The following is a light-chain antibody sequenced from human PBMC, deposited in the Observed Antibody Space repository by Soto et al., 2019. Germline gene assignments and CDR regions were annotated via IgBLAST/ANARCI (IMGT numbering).Light chain of an antibody. V-gene: IGKV3-20*01. CDR2: VVS. J-gene: IGKJ5*01. Sequence: EIVLTQSPGTLTLSPGERATLSCRASQSISSNYLAWYQQKPGQAPRLLMYVVSTRATGIPDRFSGSGSGTDFTLTISRLEPEDFAVYYCQQYGSSPVTFGQGTRLEIK. CDR1: QSISSNY. CDR3: QQYGSSPVT.